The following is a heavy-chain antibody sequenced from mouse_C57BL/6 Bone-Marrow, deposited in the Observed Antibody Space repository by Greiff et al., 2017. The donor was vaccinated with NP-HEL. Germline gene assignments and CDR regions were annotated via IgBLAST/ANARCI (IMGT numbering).Heavy chain of an antibody. Sequence: QVQLQQSGAELVRPGTSVKVSCKASGYAFTNYLIEWVKQRPGQGLEWIGVINPGSGGTNYNEKFKGKATLTADKSSSTAYMQLRSLTSEDSAVYFCAGSSHWYFDVWGTGTTVTVSS. V-gene: IGHV1-54*01. CDR3: AGSSHWYFDV. CDR2: INPGSGGT. CDR1: GYAFTNYL. J-gene: IGHJ1*03. D-gene: IGHD1-1*01.